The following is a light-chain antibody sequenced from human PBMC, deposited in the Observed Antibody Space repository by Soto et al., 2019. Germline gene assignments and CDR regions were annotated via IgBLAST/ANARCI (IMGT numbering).Light chain of an antibody. Sequence: QSVRTQPASVSGSPGQSITISCTGTSSDVGGYNYVSWYQQQSGKAPKLMIHEVSNRPSGVSNRFSGSKSGNTASLTISGLQAEDEADYYCSSYTSSRAYVFGIGTKATVL. CDR2: EVS. CDR3: SSYTSSRAYV. V-gene: IGLV2-14*01. J-gene: IGLJ1*01. CDR1: SSDVGGYNY.